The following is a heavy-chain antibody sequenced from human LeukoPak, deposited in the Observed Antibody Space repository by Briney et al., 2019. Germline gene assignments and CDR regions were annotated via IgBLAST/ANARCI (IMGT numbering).Heavy chain of an antibody. CDR1: GYTFTIYG. J-gene: IGHJ1*01. D-gene: IGHD4-17*01. Sequence: ASVKVSCQASGYTFTIYGIIWVRQAPGQGLEWMGWISAYNGNTNYAQKLQDRVTMTTDTSTSTAYMELRSLRSDDTAVYYCARASTTTVTTRYFQHWGQGTLVIVSS. V-gene: IGHV1-18*01. CDR3: ARASTTTVTTRYFQH. CDR2: ISAYNGNT.